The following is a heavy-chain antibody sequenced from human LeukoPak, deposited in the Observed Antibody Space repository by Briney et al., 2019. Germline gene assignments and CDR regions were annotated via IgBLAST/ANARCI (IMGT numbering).Heavy chain of an antibody. V-gene: IGHV1-69*13. Sequence: SVKVSCKAPGGTFSSYAISWVRQAPGQGLEWMGGIIPIFGTANYAQKFQGRVTITADESTSTAYMELSSLRSEDTAVYYCARAYDFWTYNWFDPWGQGTLVTVSS. CDR3: ARAYDFWTYNWFDP. CDR1: GGTFSSYA. CDR2: IIPIFGTA. D-gene: IGHD3-3*01. J-gene: IGHJ5*02.